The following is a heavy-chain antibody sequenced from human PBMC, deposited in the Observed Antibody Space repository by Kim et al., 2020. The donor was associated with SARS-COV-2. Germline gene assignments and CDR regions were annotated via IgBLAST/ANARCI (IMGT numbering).Heavy chain of an antibody. V-gene: IGHV4-39*01. CDR3: ASHKWGLLGVKFYY. Sequence: SETLSLTCTVSGGSISSSSYYWGWIRQPPGKGLEWIGYIYYSGTTYYNPSLNSRVSISVNTSKNQFSLRLSSVTAADTAVYYCASHKWGLLGVKFYYWG. D-gene: IGHD1-26*01. CDR2: IYYSGTT. J-gene: IGHJ4*01. CDR1: GGSISSSSYY.